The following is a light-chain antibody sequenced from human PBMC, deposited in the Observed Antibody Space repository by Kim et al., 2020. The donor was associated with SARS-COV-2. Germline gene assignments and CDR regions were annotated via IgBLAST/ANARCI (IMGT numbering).Light chain of an antibody. Sequence: ASVGDKVTITCRASQDIRHYLAWFQQKPGEAPKSLIYAASRLHSGVPARFSGSGSETEFTLIISSLQPEDFATYYCQQYDTYPRTFGHGTKADIK. J-gene: IGKJ1*01. V-gene: IGKV1-16*01. CDR2: AAS. CDR3: QQYDTYPRT. CDR1: QDIRHY.